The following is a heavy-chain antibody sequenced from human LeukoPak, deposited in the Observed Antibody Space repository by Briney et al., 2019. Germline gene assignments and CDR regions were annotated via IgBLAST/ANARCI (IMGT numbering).Heavy chain of an antibody. D-gene: IGHD3-22*01. CDR3: ARRANYYDSSGYYYGFDY. J-gene: IGHJ4*02. Sequence: GESLQISFKGSGYRFTSYWIGWVRPMPGKGLEWMGIIYPGDSDTRYSPSFQGQVTISADKSISTAYLQWSSLKASDTTMYYCARRANYYDSSGYYYGFDYWGQGTLVTVSS. CDR1: GYRFTSYW. CDR2: IYPGDSDT. V-gene: IGHV5-51*01.